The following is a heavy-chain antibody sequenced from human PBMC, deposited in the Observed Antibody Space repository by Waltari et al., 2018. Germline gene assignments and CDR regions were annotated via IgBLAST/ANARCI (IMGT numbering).Heavy chain of an antibody. J-gene: IGHJ4*02. D-gene: IGHD3-22*01. CDR2: IYTSGST. CDR1: GGSISSGSYY. CDR3: ARGKDPLLEYYYDSSATTSPFDY. Sequence: QVQLQESGPGLVKPSQTLSLTCTVSGGSISSGSYYWSWIRQPAGKGLEWIGRIYTSGSTNYNPSLKSRVTISVDTSKNQFSLKLSSVTAADTAVYYCARGKDPLLEYYYDSSATTSPFDYWGQGTLVTVSS. V-gene: IGHV4-61*02.